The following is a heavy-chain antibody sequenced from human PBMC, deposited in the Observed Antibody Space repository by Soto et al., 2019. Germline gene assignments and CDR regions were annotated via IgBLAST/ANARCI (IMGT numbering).Heavy chain of an antibody. CDR1: GYTFTGYY. Sequence: VASVKVSCNASGYTFTGYYMHWMRQAPGQGLEWMGWINPNSGGTNYAQKFQGWVTMTRDTSISTAYMELSRLRSDDTAVYYCAREDTGYRGYDYGDYYYGTDVWGQGTTVTVSS. D-gene: IGHD5-12*01. V-gene: IGHV1-2*04. J-gene: IGHJ6*02. CDR3: AREDTGYRGYDYGDYYYGTDV. CDR2: INPNSGGT.